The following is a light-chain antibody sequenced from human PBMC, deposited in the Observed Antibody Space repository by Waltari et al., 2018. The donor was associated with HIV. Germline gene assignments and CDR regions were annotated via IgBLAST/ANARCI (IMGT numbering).Light chain of an antibody. Sequence: QSALTQPPSASGSPGPSVTISCTGTSSAIGGYNYVSWYQQYPRKAPKVMIHEVNKRPSGVPDCFSGSKSGNTASLTVSGLQAEDEAYYYCSSYAGSNSWVFGGGTKLTVL. V-gene: IGLV2-8*01. CDR2: EVN. CDR3: SSYAGSNSWV. J-gene: IGLJ3*02. CDR1: SSAIGGYNY.